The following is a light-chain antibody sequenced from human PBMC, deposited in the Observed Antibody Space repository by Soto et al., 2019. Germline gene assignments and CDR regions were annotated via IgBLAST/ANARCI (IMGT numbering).Light chain of an antibody. J-gene: IGLJ1*01. CDR1: TSDVGAYNY. CDR2: GVS. Sequence: QSALTQPASVSGSPGQSITISCTCSTSDVGAYNYVSWYKHHPGQAPQLRIYGVSNRPLGVSDPFSGSKSGNTASLTIAGLESDDAGDYYCSSKTSSSSPFVFGTGTKLAVL. V-gene: IGLV2-14*01. CDR3: SSKTSSSSPFV.